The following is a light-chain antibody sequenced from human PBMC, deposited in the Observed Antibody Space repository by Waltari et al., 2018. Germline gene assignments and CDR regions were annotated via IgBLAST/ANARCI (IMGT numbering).Light chain of an antibody. Sequence: QSALTQPASVSGSPGQSITISCTGTSSDVGNYNLVSWYQQHPGKAPKLMVYDVSQRPPGVSKRFSGSQSGNTASLTISGLQPEDETDYYCCSYAGHSTYVFGTGTKVTVL. CDR3: CSYAGHSTYV. CDR1: SSDVGNYNL. J-gene: IGLJ1*01. V-gene: IGLV2-23*02. CDR2: DVS.